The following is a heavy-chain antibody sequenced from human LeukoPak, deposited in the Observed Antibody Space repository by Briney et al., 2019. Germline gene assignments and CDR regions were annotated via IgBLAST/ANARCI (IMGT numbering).Heavy chain of an antibody. V-gene: IGHV4-39*07. J-gene: IGHJ4*02. D-gene: IGHD6-13*01. CDR3: ARARGYSSSWLN. Sequence: PSETLSLTCTVSGGSISSSSYYWGWIRQPPGKGLEWIGSIYYSGSTYYNPSLKSRVTISVDTSKNQFSLKLSSVTAADTAVYYCARARGYSSSWLNWGQGTLVTVSS. CDR1: GGSISSSSYY. CDR2: IYYSGST.